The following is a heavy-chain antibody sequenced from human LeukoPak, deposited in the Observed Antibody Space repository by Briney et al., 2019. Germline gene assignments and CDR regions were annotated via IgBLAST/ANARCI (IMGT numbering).Heavy chain of an antibody. D-gene: IGHD6-19*01. CDR2: ISGGGETT. V-gene: IGHV3-23*01. J-gene: IGHJ4*02. CDR1: GFTFSSYG. CDR3: ARDRNGIAVAGSDFDY. Sequence: PGGSLRLSCAASGFTFSSYGMGWVRQAPGKGLEWVSSISGGGETTYYADSVKGRFPISRDNSKNTLYLQMNSLRAEDTAVYYCARDRNGIAVAGSDFDYWGQGTLVTVSS.